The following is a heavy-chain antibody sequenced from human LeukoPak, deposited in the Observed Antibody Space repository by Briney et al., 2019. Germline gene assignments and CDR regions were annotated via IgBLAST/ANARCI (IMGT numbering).Heavy chain of an antibody. CDR3: ARGNGGYAVY. CDR2: IYYSGST. CDR1: GVSISIYY. D-gene: IGHD5-12*01. J-gene: IGHJ4*02. Sequence: SETLSLTCTVSGVSISIYYWSCIRQPPGKGLEWIGYIYYSGSTNYNPSLKSRVTISVDTSKNQFSLKLSSVTAADTAIFYCARGNGGYAVYWGQGTLVTVSS. V-gene: IGHV4-59*01.